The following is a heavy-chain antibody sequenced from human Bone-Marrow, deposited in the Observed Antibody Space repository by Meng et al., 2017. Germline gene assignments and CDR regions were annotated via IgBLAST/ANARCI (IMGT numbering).Heavy chain of an antibody. CDR2: FEPEDGET. D-gene: IGHD1-26*01. CDR3: ATDLQWELRPRIDY. Sequence: VQAGQPGGGVRKAAALGKVSCKVSGYILTELSMHGVGQAPGKGLEWMGGFEPEDGETIYAQKFQGRVTMTEDTSTDTAYMELSSLRSEDTAVYYCATDLQWELRPRIDYWGQGTLVTVSS. V-gene: IGHV1-24*01. J-gene: IGHJ4*02. CDR1: GYILTELS.